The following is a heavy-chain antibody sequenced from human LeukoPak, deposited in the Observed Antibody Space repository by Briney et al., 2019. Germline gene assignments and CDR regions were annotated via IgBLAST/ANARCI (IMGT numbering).Heavy chain of an antibody. V-gene: IGHV1-2*02. Sequence: ASVKVSCKASGYTFTGYYMHWVRQAPGQGLEWMGWINPNSGGTNYAQKFQGRVTMTRDTSIGTAYMELSRLRSDDTAVYYCARDPNGHYDYVWGSYRPNWFDPWGQGTLVTVSS. D-gene: IGHD3-16*02. CDR2: INPNSGGT. J-gene: IGHJ5*02. CDR3: ARDPNGHYDYVWGSYRPNWFDP. CDR1: GYTFTGYY.